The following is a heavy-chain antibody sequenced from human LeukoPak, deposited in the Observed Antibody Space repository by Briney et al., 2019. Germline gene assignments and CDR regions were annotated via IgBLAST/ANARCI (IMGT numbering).Heavy chain of an antibody. Sequence: PGGSLRLSCAASGFTFSTCAMHWVRQAPDMGLEWLAMISFDGNNINHADSVKGRFTISRDNSKNTLYLQMNSLRAEDTAVYYCARALYSSSRAFDYWGQGTLVTVSS. J-gene: IGHJ4*02. CDR3: ARALYSSSRAFDY. V-gene: IGHV3-30*14. CDR1: GFTFSTCA. D-gene: IGHD6-13*01. CDR2: ISFDGNNI.